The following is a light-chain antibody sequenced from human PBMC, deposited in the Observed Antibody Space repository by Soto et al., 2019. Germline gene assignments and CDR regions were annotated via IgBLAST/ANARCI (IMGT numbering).Light chain of an antibody. CDR2: GAS. CDR3: HQYGTSPRT. J-gene: IGKJ1*01. CDR1: QSLRSGD. Sequence: EIVLTRSPGALSLSPGERATLSCRASQSLRSGDLAWYQQIPGQAHRLLIYGASSRATGIPDRFSGSGSGTDFHLTISRLEPEDFAVYYCHQYGTSPRTFGQGTKVELQ. V-gene: IGKV3-20*01.